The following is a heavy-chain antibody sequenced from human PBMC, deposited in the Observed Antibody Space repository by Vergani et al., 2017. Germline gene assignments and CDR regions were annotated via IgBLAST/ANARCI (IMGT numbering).Heavy chain of an antibody. J-gene: IGHJ4*02. CDR2: IDPSDSYT. V-gene: IGHV5-10-1*01. CDR1: GGTFSSYA. Sequence: VQLVQSGAEVKKPGSSVKVSCKASGGTFSSYAISWVRQAPGQGLEWMGRIDPSDSYTNYSPSFQGHVTISADKSISTAYLQWSSLKASDTAMYYCARHKVATRGDYWGQGTLVTVSS. CDR3: ARHKVATRGDY. D-gene: IGHD5-12*01.